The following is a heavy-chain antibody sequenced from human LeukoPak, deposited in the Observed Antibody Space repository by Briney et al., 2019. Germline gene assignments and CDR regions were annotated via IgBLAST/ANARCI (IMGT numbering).Heavy chain of an antibody. CDR2: ISGSGGST. Sequence: GGSLRLSCAASGFTFSSYAMSRVRQAPGKGLEWVSAISGSGGSTYYADSVKGRFTISRDNSKNTLYLQMNSLRAEDTAVYYCAKGEYYYDSSGYSWGQGTLVTVSS. V-gene: IGHV3-23*01. CDR1: GFTFSSYA. CDR3: AKGEYYYDSSGYS. D-gene: IGHD3-22*01. J-gene: IGHJ5*02.